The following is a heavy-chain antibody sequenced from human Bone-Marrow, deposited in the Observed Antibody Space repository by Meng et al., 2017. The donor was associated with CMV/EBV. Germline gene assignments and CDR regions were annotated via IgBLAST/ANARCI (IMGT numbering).Heavy chain of an antibody. Sequence: GESLKISCAASGFTFSSYAMSWVRQAPGKGLEWVSAISGSGGSTYYADSVKGRFTISRDNSKNTLYLQMNSLRAEDTAVYYCAIPYYDILTGYYEGAFDIWGQGTMVTVSS. J-gene: IGHJ3*02. V-gene: IGHV3-23*01. CDR1: GFTFSSYA. D-gene: IGHD3-9*01. CDR3: AIPYYDILTGYYEGAFDI. CDR2: ISGSGGST.